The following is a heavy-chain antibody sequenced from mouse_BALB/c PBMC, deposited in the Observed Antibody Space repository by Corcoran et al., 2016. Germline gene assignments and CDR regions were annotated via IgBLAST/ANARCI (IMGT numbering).Heavy chain of an antibody. CDR1: GYTFTNYG. CDR2: INTYTGEP. V-gene: IGHV9-3-1*01. J-gene: IGHJ4*01. Sequence: QIQLVQSGPELKKPGETVKISCKASGYTFTNYGMNWVKQAPGKSLKWMGWINTYTGEPTYADDFKGRFAFSLETSASTAYLQINNIKNEDTATYFCAREPYAMDYWGQGTSVTVSS. CDR3: AREPYAMDY.